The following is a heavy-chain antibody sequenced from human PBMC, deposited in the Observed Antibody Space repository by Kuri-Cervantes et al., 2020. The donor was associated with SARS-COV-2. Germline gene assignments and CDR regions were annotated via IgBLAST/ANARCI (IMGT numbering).Heavy chain of an antibody. CDR2: ISAYNGNT. V-gene: IGHV1-18*01. CDR1: GYTFTSYG. J-gene: IGHJ4*02. Sequence: ASVKVSCKASGYTFTSYGISWVRQAPGQGLEWMGWISAYNGNTNYAQKLQGRVTMTTDTSTSTAYMELRSLRSEDTAVYYCARAPYCGGDCYGGPDYWGQGTLVTVSS. D-gene: IGHD2-21*01. CDR3: ARAPYCGGDCYGGPDY.